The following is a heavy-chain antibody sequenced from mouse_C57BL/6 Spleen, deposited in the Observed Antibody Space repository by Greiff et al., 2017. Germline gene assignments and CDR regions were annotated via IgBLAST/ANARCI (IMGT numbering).Heavy chain of an antibody. CDR1: GFNIKDAY. V-gene: IGHV14-4*01. D-gene: IGHD1-1*01. Sequence: EVKLMESGAELVRPGASVKLSCTASGFNIKDAYMHWVKQRPEQGLEWIGWIDPENGDTEYASKFQGKATITADTSSNTAYLQLSSLTSEDTAVYYCTTGYGSRLAYWGQGTLVTVSA. J-gene: IGHJ3*01. CDR2: IDPENGDT. CDR3: TTGYGSRLAY.